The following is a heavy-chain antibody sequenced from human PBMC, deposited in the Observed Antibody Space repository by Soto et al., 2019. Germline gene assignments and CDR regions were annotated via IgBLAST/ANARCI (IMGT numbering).Heavy chain of an antibody. CDR1: GFTFSDYY. J-gene: IGHJ6*02. CDR2: ISSSSGST. CDR3: ARDRGGYDRLYYYHGMDV. V-gene: IGHV3-11*06. Sequence: GGSLRLSCAASGFTFSDYYMSWIRQAPGKGLEYISYISSSSGSTNYADSVKGRFTISRDNAKNSLYLQMSSLRAEDTAVYYCARDRGGYDRLYYYHGMDVWGQGTTVTVSS. D-gene: IGHD5-12*01.